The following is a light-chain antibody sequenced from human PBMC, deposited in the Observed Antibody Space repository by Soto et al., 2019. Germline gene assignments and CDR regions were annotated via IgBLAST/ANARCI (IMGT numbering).Light chain of an antibody. Sequence: LTQSPGTLSLSPGETATLSCRASENIGSDFLAWYQHRPGQPPSLLIFRASNKATGIPDRFSGSGSGTEFILTISGLEPEDSGIYHCHQHGGSPETFGQGTKVDNK. J-gene: IGKJ1*01. CDR3: HQHGGSPET. V-gene: IGKV3-20*01. CDR2: RAS. CDR1: ENIGSDF.